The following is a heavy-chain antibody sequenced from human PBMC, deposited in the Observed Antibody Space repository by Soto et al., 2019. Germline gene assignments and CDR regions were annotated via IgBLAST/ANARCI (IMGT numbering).Heavy chain of an antibody. CDR2: ISGSGGST. CDR1: GFTFSSYA. D-gene: IGHD3-3*01. CDR3: AKGRGRTTFVVDSCDY. Sequence: PVGSLRLSFAASGFTFSSYAMSWVRQAPGKGLEWVSAISGSGGSTYYADSVKGRFTISRDNSKNTLYLQMNSLRAEDTAVYYCAKGRGRTTFVVDSCDYCREGTRVTVCS. V-gene: IGHV3-23*01. J-gene: IGHJ4*02.